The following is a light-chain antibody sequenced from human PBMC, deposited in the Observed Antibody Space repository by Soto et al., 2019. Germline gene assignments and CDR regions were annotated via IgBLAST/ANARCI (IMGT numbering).Light chain of an antibody. CDR2: DVT. V-gene: IGLV2-11*01. Sequence: QSVLTQPRSVSGSPGQSVTISCTGASNNVGGYNYVSWYQHHPGKVPQLIIYDVTKRPSGVPDRFAGSKSGNTASLTISGLQVEDEDDYYGCSYAGTYTWIFGGGTKLTVL. CDR3: CSYAGTYTWI. J-gene: IGLJ2*01. CDR1: SNNVGGYNY.